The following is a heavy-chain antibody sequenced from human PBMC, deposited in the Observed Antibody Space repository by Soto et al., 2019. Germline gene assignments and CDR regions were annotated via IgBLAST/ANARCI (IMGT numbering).Heavy chain of an antibody. J-gene: IGHJ4*02. CDR3: ARGRATIDD. D-gene: IGHD1-26*01. V-gene: IGHV4-31*03. CDR1: ACSLRTGAYY. Sequence: PSGTLSLTCTVSACSLRTGAYYWRWQRPHPGKGLEWIGYIYYSGSTYYSPSLKSRVTISVDTSKNQFSLKLSSVTAADTAVYYCARGRATIDDWGQGTL. CDR2: IYYSGST.